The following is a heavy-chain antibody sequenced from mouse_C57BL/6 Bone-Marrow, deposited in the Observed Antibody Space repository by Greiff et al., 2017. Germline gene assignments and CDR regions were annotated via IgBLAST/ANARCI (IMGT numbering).Heavy chain of an antibody. CDR1: GFTFSDYG. V-gene: IGHV5-17*01. J-gene: IGHJ4*01. D-gene: IGHD4-1*01. Sequence: EVQRVESGGGLVKPGGSLKLSCAASGFTFSDYGMHWVRQAPEKGLEWVAYISSGSSTIYYADTVKGRFTISRDNAKNTLFLQMTSLRSEDTAMYYCARAPLGPYYAMDYWGQGTSVTVSS. CDR2: ISSGSSTI. CDR3: ARAPLGPYYAMDY.